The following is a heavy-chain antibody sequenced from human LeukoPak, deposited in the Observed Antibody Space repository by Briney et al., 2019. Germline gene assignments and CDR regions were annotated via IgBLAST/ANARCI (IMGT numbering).Heavy chain of an antibody. V-gene: IGHV3-23*01. CDR3: ATDRNSGKYYDY. Sequence: GGSLRLSCAASGFTFSSSAMSWVRQVPGKGLEWVSGISASGGSTNYADSVKGRFTVSRDNAKNTLYLQMNSLRAEDTAVYYCATDRNSGKYYDYWGQGTLVTVSS. J-gene: IGHJ4*02. CDR2: ISASGGST. CDR1: GFTFSSSA. D-gene: IGHD1-26*01.